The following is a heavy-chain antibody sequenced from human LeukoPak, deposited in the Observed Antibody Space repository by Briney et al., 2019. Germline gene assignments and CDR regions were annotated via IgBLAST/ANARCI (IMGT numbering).Heavy chain of an antibody. CDR3: ARDRSGSSAFDI. V-gene: IGHV4-59*01. CDR1: GGSISYYY. Sequence: KTSETLSLTCTVSGGSISYYYWSWIRQPPGKGLDWIGYIYYSGSTNYNPSLKSRVTISVDTSKNQFSLNLSSVTAADAAVYYCARDRSGSSAFDIWGQGTMVTVS. D-gene: IGHD1-26*01. CDR2: IYYSGST. J-gene: IGHJ3*02.